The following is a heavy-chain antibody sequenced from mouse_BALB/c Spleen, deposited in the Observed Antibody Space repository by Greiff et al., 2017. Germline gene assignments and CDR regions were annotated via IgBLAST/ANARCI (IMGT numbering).Heavy chain of an antibody. CDR2: ILPGSGST. D-gene: IGHD1-2*01. Sequence: QVQLKQSGAELMKPGASVKISCKATGYTFSSYWIEWVKQRPGHGLEWIGEILPGSGSTNYNEKFKGKATFTADTSSNTAYMQLSSLTSEDSAVYYCARLALRPYYFDDWGQGTTLTVSS. V-gene: IGHV1-9*01. J-gene: IGHJ2*01. CDR1: GYTFSSYW. CDR3: ARLALRPYYFDD.